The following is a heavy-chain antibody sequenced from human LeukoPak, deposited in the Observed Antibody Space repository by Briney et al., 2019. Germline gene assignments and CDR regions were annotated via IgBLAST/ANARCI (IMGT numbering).Heavy chain of an antibody. J-gene: IGHJ4*02. V-gene: IGHV4-34*01. CDR3: ARVPLWWLTPFDF. CDR2: INNRGTT. D-gene: IGHD5-12*01. Sequence: PSETLSLTCAVSGGSLSPHYWSWIRRPLGKGLARIGEINNRGTTNYSPSLRGRATISVDTSKNQFSLRLTSVTAADTAIYYCARVPLWWLTPFDFWGQGTLATVSS. CDR1: GGSLSPHY.